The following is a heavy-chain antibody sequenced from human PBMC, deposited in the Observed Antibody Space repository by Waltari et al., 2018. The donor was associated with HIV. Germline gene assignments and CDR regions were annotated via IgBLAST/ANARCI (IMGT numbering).Heavy chain of an antibody. CDR2: ISGSGGST. Sequence: EVQLLESGGGLVQPGGSLRLSGAASGFTFSSSAMRWVRPAPAQGVAWGSAISGSGGSTYYADSVKGRFTISRDNSKNTLYLQMNSLRAEDTAVYYCAKAIGYCSSTSCWGYYYGMDVWGQGTTVTVSS. CDR1: GFTFSSSA. J-gene: IGHJ6*02. V-gene: IGHV3-23*01. D-gene: IGHD2-2*01. CDR3: AKAIGYCSSTSCWGYYYGMDV.